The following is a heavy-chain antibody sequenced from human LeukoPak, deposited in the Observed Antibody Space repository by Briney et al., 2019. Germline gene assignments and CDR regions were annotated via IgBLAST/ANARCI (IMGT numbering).Heavy chain of an antibody. CDR1: GGSISSSSYY. Sequence: SETLSLTCTVSGGSISSSSYYWDWIRQPPGKGLEWIESIYYSGSTYYNPSLKSRVTISVDTSKSQFSLKLSSVTAADTAVYLCARAPTVTFFDYWGQGTLVTVSS. V-gene: IGHV4-39*01. CDR3: ARAPTVTFFDY. CDR2: IYYSGST. J-gene: IGHJ4*02. D-gene: IGHD4-17*01.